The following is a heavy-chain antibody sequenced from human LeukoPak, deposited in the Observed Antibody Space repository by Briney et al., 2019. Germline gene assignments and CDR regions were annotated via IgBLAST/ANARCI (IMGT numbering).Heavy chain of an antibody. J-gene: IGHJ6*02. CDR3: ARDSIAVAGIYYYYGMDV. CDR2: ISAYNGNT. D-gene: IGHD6-19*01. V-gene: IGHV1-18*01. Sequence: ASVKVSCKASGYTFTSYGISWVRQAPGQGLEWMGWISAYNGNTNYAQKLQGRVTMTTDTSTSTAYVELRSLRSDDTAVYYCARDSIAVAGIYYYYGMDVWGQGTTVTVSS. CDR1: GYTFTSYG.